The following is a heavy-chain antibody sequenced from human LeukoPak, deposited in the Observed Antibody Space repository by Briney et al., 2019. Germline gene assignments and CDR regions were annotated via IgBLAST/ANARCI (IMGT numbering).Heavy chain of an antibody. Sequence: ASVKVSCKASGYTFTGYYMHWVRQAPGQGLEWMGWINPNSGGTNYAQKFQGRVTMTEDTSTDTAYMELSSLRSEDTAVYYCATAYIAAAGSFDYWGQGTLVTVSS. V-gene: IGHV1-2*02. J-gene: IGHJ4*02. CDR2: INPNSGGT. CDR3: ATAYIAAAGSFDY. CDR1: GYTFTGYY. D-gene: IGHD6-13*01.